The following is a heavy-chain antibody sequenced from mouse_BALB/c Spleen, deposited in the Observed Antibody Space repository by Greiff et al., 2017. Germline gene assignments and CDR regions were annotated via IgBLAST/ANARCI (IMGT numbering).Heavy chain of an antibody. D-gene: IGHD1-1*01. CDR3: AREHDYGSSYVFAY. Sequence: VKLMESGAELVRPGVSVKISCKGSGYTFTDYAMHWVKQSHAKSLEWIGVISTYYGDASYNQKFKDKATMTVDKSSSTAYMELARLTSEDSAIYYCAREHDYGSSYVFAYWGQGTLVTVSA. CDR2: ISTYYGDA. V-gene: IGHV1-67*01. J-gene: IGHJ3*01. CDR1: GYTFTDYA.